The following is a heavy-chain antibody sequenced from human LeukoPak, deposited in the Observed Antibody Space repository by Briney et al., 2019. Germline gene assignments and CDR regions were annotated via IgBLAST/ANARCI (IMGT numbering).Heavy chain of an antibody. V-gene: IGHV3-9*01. CDR3: AKDRITTWLFDY. CDR2: ISWNSGSI. D-gene: IGHD2/OR15-2a*01. J-gene: IGHJ4*02. CDR1: GFTFDDYA. Sequence: PGGSLRLSCAASGFTFDDYAMHWVRQAPGKGLEWVSGISWNSGSIGYADSVKGRFTISRDNAKNSLYLQMNSLRAEDTALYYCAKDRITTWLFDYWGQGTLVTVSS.